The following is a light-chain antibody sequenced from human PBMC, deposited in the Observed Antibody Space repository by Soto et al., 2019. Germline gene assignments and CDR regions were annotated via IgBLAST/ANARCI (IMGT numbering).Light chain of an antibody. CDR2: GAS. J-gene: IGKJ1*01. V-gene: IGKV3-20*01. CDR1: QSVTNSF. CDR3: QQYVSSPWA. Sequence: EIMLAQSPGTLSLSPGERATLSCRASQSVTNSFLAWYQQKPGQAPRLLIYGASRKATGIPDRFTGSGSGTDFTLTISRLEPEDFAVYYCQQYVSSPWAFGQGTMVDI.